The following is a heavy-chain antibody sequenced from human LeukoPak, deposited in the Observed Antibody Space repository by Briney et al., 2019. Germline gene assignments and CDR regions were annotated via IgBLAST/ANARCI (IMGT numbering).Heavy chain of an antibody. V-gene: IGHV3-23*01. D-gene: IGHD4-23*01. Sequence: GGSLRLSCAVSGFSLSRYAMSWVRQAPGMGLEWVSVITDSGGRTYYADSVKGRFTISRDNSENTLYLQMKSLRAEDTAVYYCAKDLAPSTVETPFDYWGQGTLVTVSS. J-gene: IGHJ4*02. CDR3: AKDLAPSTVETPFDY. CDR2: ITDSGGRT. CDR1: GFSLSRYA.